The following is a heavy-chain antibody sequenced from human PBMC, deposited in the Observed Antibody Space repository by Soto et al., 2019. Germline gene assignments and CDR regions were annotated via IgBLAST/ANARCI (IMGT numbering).Heavy chain of an antibody. CDR1: GGSMSSGDYS. V-gene: IGHV4-30-2*01. Sequence: QVQLQESGSGLVKPSQTLSLTCAVSGGSMSSGDYSWSWIRQPPGKGLEWIAYIYHSGSTYYNPSLKSRVTISVDRSEHQVSLKLSSVTAADTAMYYCARHFDGSDFELWGRGTLVTVSS. CDR3: ARHFDGSDFEL. CDR2: IYHSGST. J-gene: IGHJ2*01. D-gene: IGHD6-25*01.